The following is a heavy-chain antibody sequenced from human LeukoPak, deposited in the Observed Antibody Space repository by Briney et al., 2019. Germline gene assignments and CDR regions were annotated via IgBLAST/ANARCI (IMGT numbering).Heavy chain of an antibody. Sequence: GGSLRLSCTASGFTFGDYAMSWVRQAPGKGLEWVGFIRSKAYGGTTEYDASVKARFTISRDDSKSIAYLQMNSLKTEDTAVYYCTRTCGGDCYLLDYWGQGTLVTVSS. V-gene: IGHV3-49*04. CDR3: TRTCGGDCYLLDY. J-gene: IGHJ4*02. CDR1: GFTFGDYA. D-gene: IGHD2-21*02. CDR2: IRSKAYGGTT.